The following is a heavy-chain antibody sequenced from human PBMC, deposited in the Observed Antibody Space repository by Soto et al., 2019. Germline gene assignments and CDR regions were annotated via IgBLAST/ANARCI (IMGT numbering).Heavy chain of an antibody. Sequence: QVQLVQSGAEVKKPGASVKVSCKASGYTFTSYAMHWVRQAPGQRLEWMGWINAGNGNTKYSQKFQGRVTITRDTSASTAYMELSSLRSEDTSVYYCARGGRFWLFDYWGQGTLVTVSS. J-gene: IGHJ4*02. CDR2: INAGNGNT. CDR3: ARGGRFWLFDY. CDR1: GYTFTSYA. V-gene: IGHV1-3*01. D-gene: IGHD6-19*01.